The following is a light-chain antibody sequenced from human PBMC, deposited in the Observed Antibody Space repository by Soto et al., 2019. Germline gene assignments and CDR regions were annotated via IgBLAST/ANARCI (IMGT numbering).Light chain of an antibody. V-gene: IGLV3-21*04. CDR2: YDT. J-gene: IGLJ2*01. Sequence: SYELTQPPSVSVAPGKTARITCGGNNIGSESVHWYQQKPGQAPVLVIYYDTDRPSGIPERLSGSKSGNTATLTISRVEAGDEADYYCQVWDSSSDHVIFGGGTQLTGL. CDR3: QVWDSSSDHVI. CDR1: NIGSES.